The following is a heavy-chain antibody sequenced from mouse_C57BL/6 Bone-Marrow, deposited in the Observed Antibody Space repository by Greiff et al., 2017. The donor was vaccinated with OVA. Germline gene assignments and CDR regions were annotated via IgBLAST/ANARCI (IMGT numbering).Heavy chain of an antibody. CDR2: IYPRSGNT. V-gene: IGHV1-81*01. J-gene: IGHJ1*03. D-gene: IGHD6-1*01. CDR3: ARKGQPNWYFDV. Sequence: QVQLKESGAELARPGASVKLSCKASGYTFTSYGISWVKQRTGQGLEWIGEIYPRSGNTYYNEKFKGKATLTADKSSSTAYMELRSLTSEDSAVYFCARKGQPNWYFDVWGTGTTVTVSS. CDR1: GYTFTSYG.